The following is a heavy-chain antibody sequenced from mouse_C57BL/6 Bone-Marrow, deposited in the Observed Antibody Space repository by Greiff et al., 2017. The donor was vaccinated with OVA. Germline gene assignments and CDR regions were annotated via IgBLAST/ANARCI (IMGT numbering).Heavy chain of an antibody. CDR3: TRVRIYYYVSSFAY. J-gene: IGHJ3*01. CDR1: GFTFSSYA. V-gene: IGHV5-9-1*02. CDR2: ISSGGDYI. Sequence: EVQGVESGEGLVKPGGSLKLSCAASGFTFSSYAMSWVRQTPEKRLEWVAYISSGGDYIYYEDTVKGRFTISRDNARNTLYLQMSSMKSEDTAMYYCTRVRIYYYVSSFAYWGQGTLVTVSA. D-gene: IGHD1-1*01.